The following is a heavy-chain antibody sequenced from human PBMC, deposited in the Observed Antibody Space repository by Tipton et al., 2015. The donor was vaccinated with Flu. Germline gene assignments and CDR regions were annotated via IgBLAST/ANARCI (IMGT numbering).Heavy chain of an antibody. CDR3: ARGSSSTRRYYFDY. CDR2: ISSSGSTI. D-gene: IGHD6-6*01. CDR1: GFTFSSYE. Sequence: LSLTCAASGFTFSSYEMNWVRQAPGKGLEWVSYISSSGSTIYYADSVKGRFTISRDNAKNSLYLQMNSLRAEDTAVYYCARGSSSTRRYYFDYWGQGTLVTVSS. V-gene: IGHV3-48*03. J-gene: IGHJ4*02.